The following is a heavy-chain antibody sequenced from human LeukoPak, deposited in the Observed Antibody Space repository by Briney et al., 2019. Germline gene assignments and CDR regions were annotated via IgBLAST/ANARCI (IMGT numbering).Heavy chain of an antibody. Sequence: SVKVSCKASGYTFTGYYMHWVRQAPGQGLEWMGGIIPIFGTANYAQKFQGRVTINTDESTSTAYMELSSLRSEDTAVYYCARDRRDYDSSGYYPWGQGTLVTVSS. CDR1: GYTFTGYY. CDR3: ARDRRDYDSSGYYP. CDR2: IIPIFGTA. J-gene: IGHJ5*02. D-gene: IGHD3-22*01. V-gene: IGHV1-69*05.